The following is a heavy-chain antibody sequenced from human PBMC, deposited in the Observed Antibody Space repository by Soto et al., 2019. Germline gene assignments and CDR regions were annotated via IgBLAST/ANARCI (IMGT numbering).Heavy chain of an antibody. D-gene: IGHD6-19*01. CDR2: IYYSGST. V-gene: IGHV4-59*01. CDR1: GGSISSYY. CDR3: ARDLYSSGRKFWFRQHYYYYMDV. J-gene: IGHJ6*03. Sequence: QVQLQESGPGLVKPSETLSLTCTVSGGSISSYYWSWIRQPPGKGLEWIGYIYYSGSTNYNPSLKSRVTISVDTSKNQFSLKLSSVTAADTAVYYCARDLYSSGRKFWFRQHYYYYMDVWGKGTTVTVSS.